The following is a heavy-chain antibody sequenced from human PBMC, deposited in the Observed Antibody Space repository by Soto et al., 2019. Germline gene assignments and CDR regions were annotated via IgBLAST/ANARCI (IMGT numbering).Heavy chain of an antibody. CDR1: GYTFTSYG. J-gene: IGHJ4*02. V-gene: IGHV1-18*01. CDR2: ISAYNGNT. Sequence: GASVKVSCKASGYTFTSYGISWVRQAPGQGLEWMGWISAYNGNTNYAQKLQGRVTMTTDTSTSTAYMELRSLRSDDTAVYYCERDKRGYRYDMMGWYYFEYWGQGTLVTV. CDR3: ERDKRGYRYDMMGWYYFEY. D-gene: IGHD5-18*01.